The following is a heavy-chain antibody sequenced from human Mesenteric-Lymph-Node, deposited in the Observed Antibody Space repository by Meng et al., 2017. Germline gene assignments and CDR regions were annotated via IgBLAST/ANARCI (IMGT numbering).Heavy chain of an antibody. CDR2: LNDDGSAT. D-gene: IGHD6-19*01. J-gene: IGHJ3*02. V-gene: IGHV3-23*01. CDR3: AKVEGSGWYWEYDAFDI. CDR1: GFSFNTYA. Sequence: GESLKISCAASGFSFNTYAMTWVRQAPGKGLEWVSGLNDDGSATYYGDSVKGRFTISRDNSKNTLYLQMNSLRAEDTAVYYCAKVEGSGWYWEYDAFDIWGQGTMVTVSS.